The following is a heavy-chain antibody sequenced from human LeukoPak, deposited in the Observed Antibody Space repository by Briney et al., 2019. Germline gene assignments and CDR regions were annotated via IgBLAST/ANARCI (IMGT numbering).Heavy chain of an antibody. V-gene: IGHV3-33*08. CDR3: ARVLGGSYWYFDL. D-gene: IGHD2-15*01. Sequence: QSGGSLRLSCAASGFTFSSYGMSWVRQAPGKGLEWVAVIWSDGLTKQFADSVKGRFTISRDKSSNTVYLQMNSLRAEDSALYYCARVLGGSYWYFDLWGRGTLVTVSS. CDR1: GFTFSSYG. CDR2: IWSDGLTK. J-gene: IGHJ2*01.